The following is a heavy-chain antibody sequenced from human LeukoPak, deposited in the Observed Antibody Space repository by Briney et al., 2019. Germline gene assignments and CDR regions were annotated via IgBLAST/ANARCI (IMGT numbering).Heavy chain of an antibody. CDR2: IYESGRT. Sequence: SETLSLTCTVSGGSISSGYHYWGWIRQPPGKGLEWIGSIYESGRTHYNPSLRSRITISVDTSKNQFSLELSSVTAADTAVYYCARGDSSSWSVFDYWGQGTLVTVSS. D-gene: IGHD6-13*01. J-gene: IGHJ4*02. V-gene: IGHV4-39*01. CDR1: GGSISSGYHY. CDR3: ARGDSSSWSVFDY.